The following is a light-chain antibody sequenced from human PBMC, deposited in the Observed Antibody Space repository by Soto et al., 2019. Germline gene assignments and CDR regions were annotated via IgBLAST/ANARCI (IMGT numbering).Light chain of an antibody. CDR3: SSYTSSSTYV. CDR2: EVS. V-gene: IGLV2-14*01. Sequence: QSVLTQPSSLSVSPGQSITISFTGTSSDVGGYNYVSCYQQHPGKAPKLMIYEVSNRPSGVSNRFSGSKSGNTASLTISGLQAEDEADYYCSSYTSSSTYVFGTGTKVTV. J-gene: IGLJ1*01. CDR1: SSDVGGYNY.